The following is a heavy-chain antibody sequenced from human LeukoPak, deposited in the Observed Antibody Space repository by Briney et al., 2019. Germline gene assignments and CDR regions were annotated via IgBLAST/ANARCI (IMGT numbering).Heavy chain of an antibody. CDR3: ARSFGYSQAGDY. Sequence: ASVKVSCKASGYTFTGYYMHWVRQAPGQGLEWMGWINPNSGGTNYAQKFQGRVTMTRDTSISTAYMELSRLRSDDTAVYYCARSFGYSQAGDYWGQGTLVTVSS. J-gene: IGHJ4*02. D-gene: IGHD5-18*01. CDR1: GYTFTGYY. V-gene: IGHV1-2*02. CDR2: INPNSGGT.